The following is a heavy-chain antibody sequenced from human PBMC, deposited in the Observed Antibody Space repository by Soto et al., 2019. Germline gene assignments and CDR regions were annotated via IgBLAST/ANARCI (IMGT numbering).Heavy chain of an antibody. V-gene: IGHV5-10-1*01. Sequence: PGESLKISCKGSGYSFTSYWISWVRQMPGIGLEWMGRIDPSDSYTNYSPSFQGHLTISADKSISTAYLQWSSLKASDTAMYYCARHPKYYYDSSGYYWAYWGQGTLVTVSS. CDR2: IDPSDSYT. CDR3: ARHPKYYYDSSGYYWAY. J-gene: IGHJ4*02. CDR1: GYSFTSYW. D-gene: IGHD3-22*01.